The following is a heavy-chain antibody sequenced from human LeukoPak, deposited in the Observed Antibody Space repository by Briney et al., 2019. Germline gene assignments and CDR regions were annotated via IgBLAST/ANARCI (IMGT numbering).Heavy chain of an antibody. Sequence: AGGSLRLSCAASGFTFISYAMSWVRQAPGKGLEWDSAISGSGGSTYYADSVKGRFTISRDNSKNTLYLQMNSLRAEDTAVYYCAKDRDGYGVWGQGTLVTVSS. J-gene: IGHJ4*02. V-gene: IGHV3-23*01. CDR3: AKDRDGYGV. CDR1: GFTFISYA. CDR2: ISGSGGST. D-gene: IGHD5-24*01.